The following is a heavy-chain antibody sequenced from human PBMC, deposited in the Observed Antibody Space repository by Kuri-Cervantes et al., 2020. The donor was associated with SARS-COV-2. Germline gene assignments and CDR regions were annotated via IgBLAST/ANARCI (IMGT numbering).Heavy chain of an antibody. CDR2: IGISDISI. CDR1: GFTFSRYE. D-gene: IGHD6-19*01. CDR3: ARDRGANGWFDY. J-gene: IGHJ4*02. Sequence: GASLKISCVASGFTFSRYEINWVRQAPGKGLEWVSYIGISDISIKYTDFVKGRFSISRENAKNPVYLQMNSMRVEDTALYYCARDRGANGWFDYWGPGTLVTVSS. V-gene: IGHV3-48*03.